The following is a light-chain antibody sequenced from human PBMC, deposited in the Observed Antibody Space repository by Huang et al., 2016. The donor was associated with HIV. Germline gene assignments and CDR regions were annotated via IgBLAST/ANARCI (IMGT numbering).Light chain of an antibody. V-gene: IGKV3-20*01. J-gene: IGKJ2*01. Sequence: EVLLTQSPGTLSSSPGERVTVSCRASQSLSHSFLAWYQQRPGQAPRLLIYAAATRASGIPDRFSGSGSGKDFTLTINRLEPSDFAVYYCHQYGTSPYTFGQGTNLDVK. CDR2: AAA. CDR1: QSLSHSF. CDR3: HQYGTSPYT.